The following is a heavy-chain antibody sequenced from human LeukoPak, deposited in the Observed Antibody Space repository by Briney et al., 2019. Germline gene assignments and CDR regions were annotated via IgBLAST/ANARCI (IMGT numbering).Heavy chain of an antibody. V-gene: IGHV4-59*08. J-gene: IGHJ4*02. CDR1: GGSISSYY. CDR3: ARRSRRGDFGY. Sequence: SETLSLTCTVSGGSISSYYWSWIRQPPGKGLEWIGYIYYSGSTNYNPSLKSRVTISVDTSKNQFSLKLSSVTAADTAVYYCARRSRRGDFGYWGQGTLVTVSS. D-gene: IGHD2-15*01. CDR2: IYYSGST.